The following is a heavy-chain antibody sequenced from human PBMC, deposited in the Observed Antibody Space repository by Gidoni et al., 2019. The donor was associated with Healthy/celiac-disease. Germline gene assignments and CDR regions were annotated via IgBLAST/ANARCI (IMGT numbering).Heavy chain of an antibody. Sequence: EVQLLESGGGLVQPGGSLRLSCAASGFTFSSYAMTWLRQAPGKGLEWGSAIRGSGGRTYYADSVKGRFTISRDNSKNTLYLQMNSLRAEDTAVYYCAKGPSQDYDVWSAPASPWYFDLWGRGTLVTVSS. D-gene: IGHD3-3*01. J-gene: IGHJ2*01. CDR3: AKGPSQDYDVWSAPASPWYFDL. CDR1: GFTFSSYA. V-gene: IGHV3-23*01. CDR2: IRGSGGRT.